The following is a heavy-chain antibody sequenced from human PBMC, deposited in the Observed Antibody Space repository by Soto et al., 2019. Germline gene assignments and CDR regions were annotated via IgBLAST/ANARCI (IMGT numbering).Heavy chain of an antibody. V-gene: IGHV6-1*01. CDR3: ARGSWDDVSGHYYMDV. CDR2: TYYKSKWFN. J-gene: IGHJ6*03. Sequence: SQTLSLTCAISGDSVSSNSAGWNWVRQTPSRGLKWLGRTYYKSKWFNNYAVSVKSRITINPDTSQNQFSLQLDSVTPEDTAVYYCARGSWDDVSGHYYMDVWGKGTTVTVSS. CDR1: GDSVSSNSAG. D-gene: IGHD5-12*01.